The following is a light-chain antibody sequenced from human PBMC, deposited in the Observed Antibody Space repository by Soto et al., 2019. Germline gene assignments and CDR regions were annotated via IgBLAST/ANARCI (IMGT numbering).Light chain of an antibody. Sequence: DIQMTQSPSTLSASVGDRVTITYRASQSISSWLAWYQQKPGKAPKLLIYHASSLEGGVASRFSGSGSGTEFTLTISSLQPDDFATYYCQEYNSYSGTFGQGTKVEIK. J-gene: IGKJ1*01. CDR2: HAS. CDR1: QSISSW. V-gene: IGKV1-5*01. CDR3: QEYNSYSGT.